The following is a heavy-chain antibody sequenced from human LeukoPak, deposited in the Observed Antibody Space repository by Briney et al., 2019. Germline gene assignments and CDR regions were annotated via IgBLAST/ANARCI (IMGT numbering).Heavy chain of an antibody. CDR1: GYTFTGYY. CDR2: INPNSGGT. V-gene: IGHV1-2*02. J-gene: IGHJ5*02. Sequence: GASVKVSCKASGYTFTGYYMHWVRQAPGQGLEWMGWINPNSGGTNYAQKFQGRVTMTRDTSISTAYMVLSRLRSDDTAVYYCAREVNSATNELVNWFDPWGQGTLVTVSS. CDR3: AREVNSATNELVNWFDP. D-gene: IGHD6-6*01.